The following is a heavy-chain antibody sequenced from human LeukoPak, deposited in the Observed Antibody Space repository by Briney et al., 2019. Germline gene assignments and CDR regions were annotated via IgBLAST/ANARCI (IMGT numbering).Heavy chain of an antibody. CDR2: ISSSSSYI. CDR1: GFTFSTYT. D-gene: IGHD3-16*01. Sequence: GGSLRLSCAASGFTFSTYTMNWVRQAPGKGLEWVSSISSSSSYIYYADSVKGRFTISRDNAKNSLYLQMNSLRAEDTALYYCARGGGPGGGAFDIWGQGTMVTVSS. J-gene: IGHJ3*02. V-gene: IGHV3-21*01. CDR3: ARGGGPGGGAFDI.